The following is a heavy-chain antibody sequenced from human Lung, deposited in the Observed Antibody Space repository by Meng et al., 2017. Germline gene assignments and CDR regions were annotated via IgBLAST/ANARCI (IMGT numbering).Heavy chain of an antibody. Sequence: QVQLVQSGADVKKPAASVKASCKASGYTFTAYYIHWVRQAPGQGLEWMGRINPNSGGTNFAQKFQGRVIMTRDTSISTAYMELSSLGFDDTAVYYCAKALGWGSSPDYWGQGILVTVSS. D-gene: IGHD2-21*01. CDR1: GYTFTAYY. V-gene: IGHV1-2*06. J-gene: IGHJ4*02. CDR3: AKALGWGSSPDY. CDR2: INPNSGGT.